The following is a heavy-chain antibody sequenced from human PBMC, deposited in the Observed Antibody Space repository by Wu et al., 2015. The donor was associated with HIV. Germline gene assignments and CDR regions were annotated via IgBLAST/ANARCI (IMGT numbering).Heavy chain of an antibody. CDR2: IIPIFGTA. D-gene: IGHD3-22*01. CDR3: ARARDSSDWGFLY. V-gene: IGHV1-69*13. J-gene: IGHJ4*02. CDR1: GGTFSSYS. Sequence: QVQLVQSGAEVKKPKSSVKVSCKASGGTFSSYSISWIRQAPGQGLEWMGRIIPIFGTADYAQKFQGRVTITADESTSTAYMQLSSLRSEDTAIYYCARARDSSDWGFLYWGQGTLVTVSS.